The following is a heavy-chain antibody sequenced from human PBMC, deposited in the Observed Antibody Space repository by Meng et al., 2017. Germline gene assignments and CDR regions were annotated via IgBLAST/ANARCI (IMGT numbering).Heavy chain of an antibody. D-gene: IGHD6-19*01. CDR2: IYHGGNT. Sequence: QVRLQESGPGLVKPWGTLSLTCVVSGGSISSVDWWSWVRQPPGKGLEWIGEIYHGGNTNYNPSLKSRVTISIDKSKNQFSLKLSSVTAADTAVYYCASWIYSCGWQWGQGTLVTVSS. V-gene: IGHV4/OR15-8*02. CDR1: GGSISSVDW. CDR3: ASWIYSCGWQ. J-gene: IGHJ4*02.